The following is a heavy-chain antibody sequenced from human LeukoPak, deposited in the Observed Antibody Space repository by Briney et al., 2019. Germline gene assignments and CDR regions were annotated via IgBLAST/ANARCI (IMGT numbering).Heavy chain of an antibody. Sequence: SETLSLTCTVSGGSISSSSYYWGWIRQPPGKGLEWIGSIYYSGSTYYNPSLKSRVTISVDTSTNQFSLKLSSVTAADTAVYYCARDANWGFDALDIWGQGTMVTVSS. CDR1: GGSISSSSYY. CDR2: IYYSGST. D-gene: IGHD7-27*01. V-gene: IGHV4-39*02. CDR3: ARDANWGFDALDI. J-gene: IGHJ3*02.